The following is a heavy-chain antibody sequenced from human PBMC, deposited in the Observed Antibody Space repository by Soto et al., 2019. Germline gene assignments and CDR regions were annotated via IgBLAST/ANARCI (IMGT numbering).Heavy chain of an antibody. CDR2: IYSGGST. CDR1: GFTVSSNY. J-gene: IGHJ5*02. V-gene: IGHV3-53*01. Sequence: GGSLRLSCAASGFTVSSNYMSWVRQAPGKELEWVSVIYSGGSTYYADSVKGRFTISRDNAKNTLYLQMNSLRAEDTAVYYCAREAPRCSSSGCIDPWGQGTLVTVSS. D-gene: IGHD6-19*01. CDR3: AREAPRCSSSGCIDP.